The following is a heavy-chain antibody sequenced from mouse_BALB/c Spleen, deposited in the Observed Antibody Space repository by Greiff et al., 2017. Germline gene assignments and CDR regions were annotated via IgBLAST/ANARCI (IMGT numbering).Heavy chain of an antibody. CDR1: GYTFTSYW. D-gene: IGHD4-1*01. CDR3: ARGWDVEGWFAY. V-gene: IGHV1-69*02. J-gene: IGHJ3*01. Sequence: VQLQQPGAELVKPGASVKLSCKASGYTFTSYWMHWVKQRPGQGLEWIGEIDPSDSYTNYNQKFKGKATLTVNKSSSTAYMQLSSLTSEDSAVYYCARGWDVEGWFAYWGQGTLVTVSA. CDR2: IDPSDSYT.